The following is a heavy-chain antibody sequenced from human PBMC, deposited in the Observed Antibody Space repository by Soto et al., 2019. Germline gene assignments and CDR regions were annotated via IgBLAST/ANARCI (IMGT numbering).Heavy chain of an antibody. Sequence: EVQLVESGGGLVQPGGSLRLSCAASGFTFSNFWLRWVRQAPEKGLEWVASIKQDGSDKYYVDSVKGRFPIYRDNPKNSLYLQMNSLRAEDTAVYYFLRGGRALDIWGLGTMVTVSS. CDR1: GFTFSNFW. V-gene: IGHV3-7*01. J-gene: IGHJ3*02. CDR2: IKQDGSDK. CDR3: LRGGRALDI.